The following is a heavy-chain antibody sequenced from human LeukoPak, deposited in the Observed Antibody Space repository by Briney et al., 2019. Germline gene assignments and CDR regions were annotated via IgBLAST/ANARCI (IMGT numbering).Heavy chain of an antibody. CDR1: GYTFSINS. Sequence: SGGSLRLSCAASGYTFSINSFNWVRQAPGKGLEWVSHIASDSSSKHYADSVRGRFTTSRDNAANSLYLYMNSLRAEDTAVYYCARDGGGPDAFDIWGQGTMVTVS. J-gene: IGHJ3*02. V-gene: IGHV3-48*01. CDR2: IASDSSSK. CDR3: ARDGGGPDAFDI.